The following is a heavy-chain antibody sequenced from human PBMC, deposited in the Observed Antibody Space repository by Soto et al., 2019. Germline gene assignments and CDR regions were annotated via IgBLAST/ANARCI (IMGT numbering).Heavy chain of an antibody. D-gene: IGHD4-17*01. CDR1: GYTFRSYG. CDR3: ARDHLDYGDPVDY. Sequence: GASVKVSCKASGYTFRSYGISWVRQAPGQGLEWVGWISAYNGDTHYAPKFQDRITLTTETSTDTAYMELRSLRLDDTAVYYCARDHLDYGDPVDYWGQGTLVTVSS. CDR2: ISAYNGDT. J-gene: IGHJ4*02. V-gene: IGHV1-18*04.